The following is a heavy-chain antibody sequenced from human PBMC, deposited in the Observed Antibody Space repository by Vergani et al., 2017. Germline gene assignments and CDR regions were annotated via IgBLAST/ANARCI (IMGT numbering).Heavy chain of an antibody. J-gene: IGHJ4*02. CDR3: ARGPGWASTVTTEGAGDY. Sequence: QLQLQESGPGLVKPSETLSLTCTVSGGSISSSSYYWSWIRQHPGKGLEWIGYIYYSGSTYYNPSLKSRVTISVDTSKNQFSLKLSSVTAADTAVYYCARGPGWASTVTTEGAGDYWGQGTLVTVSS. CDR1: GGSISSSSYY. V-gene: IGHV4-31*03. CDR2: IYYSGST. D-gene: IGHD4-17*01.